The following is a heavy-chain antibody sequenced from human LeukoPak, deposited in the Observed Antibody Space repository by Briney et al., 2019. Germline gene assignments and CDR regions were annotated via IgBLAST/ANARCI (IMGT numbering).Heavy chain of an antibody. V-gene: IGHV3-30*18. CDR1: GFTFTMYG. D-gene: IGHD2-2*01. Sequence: GRSLRLSCAASGFTFTMYGMNWARQAPGKGLDWVAAISYDGSNEFYGDPVKGRFTIYRDNSKNTLYLEMNSLRTEDTAVYYCAKGQGQYAPLRNYGMDVWGQGTAVTVSS. CDR2: ISYDGSNE. J-gene: IGHJ6*02. CDR3: AKGQGQYAPLRNYGMDV.